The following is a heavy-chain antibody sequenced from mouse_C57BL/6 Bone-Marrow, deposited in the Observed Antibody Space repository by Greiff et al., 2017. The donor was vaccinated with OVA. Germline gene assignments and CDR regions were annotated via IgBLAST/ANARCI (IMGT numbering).Heavy chain of an antibody. CDR1: GFNIKDDY. J-gene: IGHJ2*01. D-gene: IGHD1-1*01. Sequence: EVQLQQSGAELVRPGASVKLSCTASGFNIKDDYMHWVKQRPEQGLEWIGWIDPENGDTEYASKFQGKATITADTSSNTAYLQLSSLTSEDTAVYYCTTRDTVVATRGYWGQGTTLTVSS. CDR3: TTRDTVVATRGY. CDR2: IDPENGDT. V-gene: IGHV14-4*01.